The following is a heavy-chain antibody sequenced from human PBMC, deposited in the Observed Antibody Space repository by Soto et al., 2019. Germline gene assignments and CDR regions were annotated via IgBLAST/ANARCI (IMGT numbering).Heavy chain of an antibody. J-gene: IGHJ2*01. D-gene: IGHD2-15*01. CDR1: GYTFMNYA. CDR2: ISPSTGNT. Sequence: QVPLVQSGAEVKEPGASVKLSCQASGYTFMNYAIIWVRQAPGQGLEWMGWISPSTGNTDQAQNFQGRVTMTLDTSTNTANMELRTLRSDDSAVYYCARCYCSVGSCYTCWHFDLWGRGTLVTVSS. CDR3: ARCYCSVGSCYTCWHFDL. V-gene: IGHV1-18*01.